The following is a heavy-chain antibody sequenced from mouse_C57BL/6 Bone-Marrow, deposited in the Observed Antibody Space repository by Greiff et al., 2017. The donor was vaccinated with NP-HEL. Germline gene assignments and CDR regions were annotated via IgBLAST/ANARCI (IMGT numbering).Heavy chain of an antibody. CDR2: IYPRSGNT. CDR3: ARIGYYVFLYAMDY. J-gene: IGHJ4*01. D-gene: IGHD1-1*01. Sequence: VQLQQSGAELARPGASVKLSCKASGYTFTSYGISWVKQRTGQGLEWIGEIYPRSGNTYYNEKFKGKATLTADKSSSTAYMELRSLTSEDSAVYFCARIGYYVFLYAMDYWGQGTSVTVSS. V-gene: IGHV1-81*01. CDR1: GYTFTSYG.